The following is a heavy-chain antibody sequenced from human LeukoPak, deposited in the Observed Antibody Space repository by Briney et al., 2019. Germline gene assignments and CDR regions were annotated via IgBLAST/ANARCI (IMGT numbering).Heavy chain of an antibody. V-gene: IGHV4-31*03. CDR3: ARSRAFNSGAFDP. Sequence: PSETLSLTCTVSGGSISSGDYYWSWIRQHPGKGLEWIGYIYYSGSTYYNPSLKSRVTISVDTSKNQFSLRLNSVTAADTAVYYCARSRAFNSGAFDPWGQGSLVTVSS. D-gene: IGHD1-26*01. CDR2: IYYSGST. CDR1: GGSISSGDYY. J-gene: IGHJ5*02.